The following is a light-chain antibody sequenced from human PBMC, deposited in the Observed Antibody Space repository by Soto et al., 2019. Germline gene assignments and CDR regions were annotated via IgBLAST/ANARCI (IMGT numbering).Light chain of an antibody. CDR3: PQYDVWPPIT. J-gene: IGKJ5*01. CDR1: QSVRNH. Sequence: EIMMTQSPATVSMSPGERATLSCRASQSVRNHLAWYQHKPGQVPRLLIYSASTRATGIPARFSGSGSETEFTLTIRSLQSEDSALYYCPQYDVWPPITFGQGTRLEIK. V-gene: IGKV3-15*01. CDR2: SAS.